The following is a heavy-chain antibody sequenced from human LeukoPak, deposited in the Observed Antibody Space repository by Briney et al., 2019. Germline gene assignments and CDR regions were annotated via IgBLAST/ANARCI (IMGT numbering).Heavy chain of an antibody. CDR3: AKAHPTYYYDSSEYYFDY. D-gene: IGHD3-22*01. V-gene: IGHV3-11*01. Sequence: GGSLRLSCAASGFTFSDYYMSWIRQAPGKGLEWVSYISSSGSTIYYADSVKGRFTISRDNAKNSLYLQMNSLRAEDTAVYYCAKAHPTYYYDSSEYYFDYWGQGILVTVSS. CDR1: GFTFSDYY. CDR2: ISSSGSTI. J-gene: IGHJ4*02.